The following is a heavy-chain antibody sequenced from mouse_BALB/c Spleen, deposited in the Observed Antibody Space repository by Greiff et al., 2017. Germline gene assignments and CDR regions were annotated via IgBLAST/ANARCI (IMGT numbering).Heavy chain of an antibody. V-gene: IGHV5-6-3*01. J-gene: IGHJ2*01. D-gene: IGHD2-14*01. CDR3: ARDYRYYLDY. CDR2: INSNGGST. CDR1: GFTFSSYG. Sequence: EVKLVESGGGLVQPGGSLKLSCAASGFTFSSYGMSWVRQTPDKRLELVATINSNGGSTYYPDSVKGRFTISRDNAKNTLYLQMSSLKSEDTAMYYCARDYRYYLDYWGQGTTLTVSS.